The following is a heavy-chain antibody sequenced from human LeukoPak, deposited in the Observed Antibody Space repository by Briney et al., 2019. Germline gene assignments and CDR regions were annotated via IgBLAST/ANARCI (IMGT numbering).Heavy chain of an antibody. CDR2: IGGSGDST. J-gene: IGHJ4*02. V-gene: IGHV3-23*01. Sequence: GGSLRLSCAASGFTFSSYAMSWVRQAPGKGLEWVSTIGGSGDSTYYADSVKGRSTISRDNSKNTLYLQMNSLRAEDTALYYCAKGLTMLRGTRGLDYWGQGTLVTVSS. CDR3: AKGLTMLRGTRGLDY. D-gene: IGHD3-10*01. CDR1: GFTFSSYA.